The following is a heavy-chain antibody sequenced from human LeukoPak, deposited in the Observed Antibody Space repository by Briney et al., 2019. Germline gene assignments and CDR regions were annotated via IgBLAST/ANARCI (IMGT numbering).Heavy chain of an antibody. CDR3: ARVIGGDAFDI. V-gene: IGHV4-39*01. J-gene: IGHJ3*02. Sequence: SETLSLTCTVSGGSISSRSYYWGWIRQPPGKGLEWIGSIYYSGSTYYNPSLKSRVTISVDTSKNQFSLKLSSVTAADTAVYYCARVIGGDAFDIWGQGTMVTVPS. CDR2: IYYSGST. D-gene: IGHD2/OR15-2a*01. CDR1: GGSISSRSYY.